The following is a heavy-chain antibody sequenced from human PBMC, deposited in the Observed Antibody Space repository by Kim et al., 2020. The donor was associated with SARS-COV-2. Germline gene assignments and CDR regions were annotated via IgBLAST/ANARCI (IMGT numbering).Heavy chain of an antibody. V-gene: IGHV4-34*01. CDR3: ARTGRQWLVLKHEYYFDY. J-gene: IGHJ4*02. CDR2: INHSGST. Sequence: SETLSFTCAVYGGSFSGYYWSWIRQPPGKGLEWIGEINHSGSTNYNPSLKSRVTISVDTSKNQFSLKLSSVTAADTAVYYCARTGRQWLVLKHEYYFDYWGQGTLVTVSS. D-gene: IGHD6-19*01. CDR1: GGSFSGYY.